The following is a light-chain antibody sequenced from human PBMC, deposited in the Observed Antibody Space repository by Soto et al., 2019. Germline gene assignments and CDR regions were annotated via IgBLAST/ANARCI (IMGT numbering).Light chain of an antibody. CDR3: QQYGSSPIT. CDR1: QSLTRN. CDR2: GAS. Sequence: EIVMTQSPGTLSVSPGERVTLSCRASQSLTRNLAWYQHKPGQSPRLLIYGASARATGIPDRFSGSGSGTDFTLTISRLEPEDFAVYYCQQYGSSPITFGQGTRLEIK. J-gene: IGKJ5*01. V-gene: IGKV3-20*01.